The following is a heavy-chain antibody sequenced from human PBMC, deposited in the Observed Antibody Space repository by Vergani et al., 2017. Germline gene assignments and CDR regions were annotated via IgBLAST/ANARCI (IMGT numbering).Heavy chain of an antibody. J-gene: IGHJ4*02. Sequence: EVQLVQSGAEVKRPGQSLKISCKVFKYNSSNWIAWVRQMPGKGLEYIGIISPTDSDTRYSPSFQGRVTISADNSIDTAYLQWSSLRASDTAIYYCVRHQIVDTHYFFDYWGQGTLVTISS. D-gene: IGHD2/OR15-2a*01. CDR1: KYNSSNW. CDR2: ISPTDSDT. CDR3: VRHQIVDTHYFFDY. V-gene: IGHV5-51*01.